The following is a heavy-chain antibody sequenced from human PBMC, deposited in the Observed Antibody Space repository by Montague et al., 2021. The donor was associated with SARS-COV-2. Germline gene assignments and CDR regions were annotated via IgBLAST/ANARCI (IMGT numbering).Heavy chain of an antibody. D-gene: IGHD6-19*01. CDR3: ARGASLAGRFDY. J-gene: IGHJ4*02. CDR1: AGSVNSGTYY. V-gene: IGHV4-61*01. CDR2: VYYNAVI. Sequence: SETLSLTCSVSAGSVNSGTYYWNWIRQPPGKGLEWIGYVYYNAVIKHNPSLNSPVSLSPDTSMNQFSLQLNSLTAADTAVYYCARGASLAGRFDYWGQGILVTVSS.